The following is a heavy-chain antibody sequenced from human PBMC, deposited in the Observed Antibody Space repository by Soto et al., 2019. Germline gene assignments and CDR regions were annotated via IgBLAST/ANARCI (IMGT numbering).Heavy chain of an antibody. CDR2: IVPSVDTT. D-gene: IGHD5-18*01. J-gene: IGHJ6*02. Sequence: QVQLVQSGTEVKKPGASVKVSCKASGGTFSRSGFHWVRQAPGQGLEWMGMIVPSVDTTNYAQKFQARVTISADQLTSTVYMGLRSLRSEDTAVYYCARCPQPPDTADPYVVDVGGQGTRVIVSS. CDR3: ARCPQPPDTADPYVVDV. CDR1: GGTFSRSG. V-gene: IGHV1-69*18.